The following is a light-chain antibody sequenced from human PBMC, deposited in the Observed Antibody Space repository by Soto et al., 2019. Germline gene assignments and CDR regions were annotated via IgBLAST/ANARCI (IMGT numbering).Light chain of an antibody. CDR2: SGG. Sequence: QSVLTQPPSASGTPGQTVTISCSGSRANIGSNTESWYQHLPGTAPKLLIYSGGQRPSGVPVRFSGSKSGNTASLAISGLQPEDEAVYYCAAWDDSLIGVIFGGGTQLTVL. CDR1: RANIGSNT. J-gene: IGLJ2*01. V-gene: IGLV1-44*01. CDR3: AAWDDSLIGVI.